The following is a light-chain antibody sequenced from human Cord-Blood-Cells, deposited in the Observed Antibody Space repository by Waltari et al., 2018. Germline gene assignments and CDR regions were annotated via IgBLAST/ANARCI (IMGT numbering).Light chain of an antibody. Sequence: DSQMTQSPSTLSAFVGSRVTITCRASQSISSYLNWYQQKPGKAPKLLIYAASSLQSGVPSRFSGSGSGTDFTLTISSLQPEDFATYYCQQSYSTPYTFGQGTKLEIK. CDR2: AAS. CDR3: QQSYSTPYT. V-gene: IGKV1-39*01. J-gene: IGKJ2*01. CDR1: QSISSY.